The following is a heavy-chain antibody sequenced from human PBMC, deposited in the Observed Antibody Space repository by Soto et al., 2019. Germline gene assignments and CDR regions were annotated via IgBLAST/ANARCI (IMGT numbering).Heavy chain of an antibody. J-gene: IGHJ5*02. CDR2: IYHSGST. CDR1: GGSISSGGYY. Sequence: TLSLTCTVSGGSISSGGYYWSWIRQHPGKGLEWIGYIYHSGSTYYNPSLKSRVTISVDTSKNQFPLKLSSVTAADTAVYYCARGGYLTTDNWFDPWGQGTLVTVSS. D-gene: IGHD2-21*02. CDR3: ARGGYLTTDNWFDP. V-gene: IGHV4-31*03.